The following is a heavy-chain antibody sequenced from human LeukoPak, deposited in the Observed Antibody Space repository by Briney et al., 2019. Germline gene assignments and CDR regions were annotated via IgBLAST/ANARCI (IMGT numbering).Heavy chain of an antibody. V-gene: IGHV4-34*01. CDR1: GGSFSGYY. CDR2: IYHSGST. J-gene: IGHJ6*03. CDR3: ARVFDSGSQAYFYYMDV. D-gene: IGHD3-10*01. Sequence: SETLSLTCAVYGGSFSGYYWSWIRQPPGKGLEWIGEIYHSGSTNYNPSLKSRVTISVDKSKYQFSLKVSSVTAADTAVYYCARVFDSGSQAYFYYMDVWGKGTTVTISS.